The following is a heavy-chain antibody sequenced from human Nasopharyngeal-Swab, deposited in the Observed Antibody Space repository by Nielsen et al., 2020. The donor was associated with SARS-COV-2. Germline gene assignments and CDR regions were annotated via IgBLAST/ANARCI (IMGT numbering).Heavy chain of an antibody. Sequence: SETLSLTCAVYGGSFSGYYWSWIRQPPGKGLEWIGYIYYSGSTNYNPSLKSRVTISVDTSKNQFSLKLSSVTAADTAVYYCASAGSGWYYFDYWGQGTLVTVSS. D-gene: IGHD6-19*01. V-gene: IGHV4-59*08. CDR3: ASAGSGWYYFDY. J-gene: IGHJ4*02. CDR1: GGSFSGYY. CDR2: IYYSGST.